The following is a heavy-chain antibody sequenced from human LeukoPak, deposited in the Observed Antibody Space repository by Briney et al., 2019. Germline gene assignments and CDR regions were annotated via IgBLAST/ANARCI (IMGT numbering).Heavy chain of an antibody. CDR2: IYYSGST. Sequence: SETLSLTCTVSGGSISSGGYYWSWIRQHPGKGLEWIGYIYYSGSTYYNPSLKSRVTISVDTSKNQFSLKLSSVTAADTAVYYCARSEFGVVTSSDYWGQGTLVTVSS. D-gene: IGHD3-3*01. J-gene: IGHJ4*02. CDR1: GGSISSGGYY. V-gene: IGHV4-31*03. CDR3: ARSEFGVVTSSDY.